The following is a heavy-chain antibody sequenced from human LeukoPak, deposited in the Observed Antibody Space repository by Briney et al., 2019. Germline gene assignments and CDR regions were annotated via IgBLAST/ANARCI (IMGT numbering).Heavy chain of an antibody. CDR1: GGSFSGYY. V-gene: IGHV4-34*01. CDR3: ATARRVDYYYYYMDV. J-gene: IGHJ6*03. CDR2: INHSGST. D-gene: IGHD5-24*01. Sequence: KPSETLSLTCAVYGGSFSGYYWSWIRSPPGKGLEWIGEINHSGSTNYNPSLKSRVTISVDTSKNQFSLKLSSVTAADTAVYYCATARRVDYYYYYMDVWGKGTTVTVSS.